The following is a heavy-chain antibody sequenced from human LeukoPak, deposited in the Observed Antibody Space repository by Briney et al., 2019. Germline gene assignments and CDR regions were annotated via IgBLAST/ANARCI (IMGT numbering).Heavy chain of an antibody. Sequence: GGSLRLSCAASGFSISDHYMSWIRQSPGKGLEWISYVTSSGSSTEYADSVKGRFTISRGNAKNSVALQMNSLRAEDTAVYYCTRERRGSYYAFESWGQGTLVTVSS. D-gene: IGHD3-10*01. CDR2: VTSSGSST. J-gene: IGHJ4*02. CDR3: TRERRGSYYAFES. V-gene: IGHV3-11*01. CDR1: GFSISDHY.